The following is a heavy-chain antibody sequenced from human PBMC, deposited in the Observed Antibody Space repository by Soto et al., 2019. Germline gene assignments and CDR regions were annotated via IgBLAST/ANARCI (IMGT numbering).Heavy chain of an antibody. V-gene: IGHV5-51*01. CDR2: IYPGDSDT. CDR1: GYSFTSYW. CDR3: AHSKVVETADAFDI. Sequence: GESLKISCKGSGYSFTSYWISWVRQIPGKGLEWMGTIYPGDSDTRYSPSFQGQVTISADKSISTAYLQWSSLKASDTAMYYCAHSKVVETADAFDIWGQGTMVTVSS. J-gene: IGHJ3*02. D-gene: IGHD3-22*01.